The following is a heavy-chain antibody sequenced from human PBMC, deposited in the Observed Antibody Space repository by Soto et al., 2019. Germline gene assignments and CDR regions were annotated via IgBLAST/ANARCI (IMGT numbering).Heavy chain of an antibody. CDR3: ASRPTISAALTSYSSHGMDV. D-gene: IGHD6-13*01. CDR2: ISHSGST. J-gene: IGHJ6*02. CDR1: GGSFSGYY. V-gene: IGHV4-34*01. Sequence: PSETLSLTCAVYGGSFSGYYWSWIRQPPGKGLEWIGEISHSGSTNYNPSLKSRVTISVDTCKNQFSLMLIPVTAADTAVYYSASRPTISAALTSYSSHGMDVWRHRLTVT.